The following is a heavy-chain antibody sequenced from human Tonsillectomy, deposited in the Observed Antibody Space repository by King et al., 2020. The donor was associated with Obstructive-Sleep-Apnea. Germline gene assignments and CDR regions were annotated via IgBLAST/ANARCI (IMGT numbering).Heavy chain of an antibody. CDR1: GFTFSSYG. Sequence: VQLVEFGGGVVQPGRSLRLSCAASGFTFSSYGMHWVRPAPGKGLEWVAVIWDDGSNKYFADSVKGRFTISRDNSKNTLYLQMNSLRAEDTAVYYCAKDGGGSYYSIDYWGQGTLVTVSS. CDR3: AKDGGGSYYSIDY. D-gene: IGHD1-26*01. J-gene: IGHJ4*02. V-gene: IGHV3-33*06. CDR2: IWDDGSNK.